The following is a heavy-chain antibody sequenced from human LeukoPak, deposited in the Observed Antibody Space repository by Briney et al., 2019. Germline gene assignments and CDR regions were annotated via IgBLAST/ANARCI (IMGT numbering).Heavy chain of an antibody. Sequence: QPGGSLRLSCAASGVAFSSHAMSWVRQAPGKGLEWVSAISGSGGRTDYADSVKGRFTISRDNSKNTLYLQMNSLRAEDTAIYYCAKDRVPDGRWNFDFWGQGTLVTVSS. CDR2: ISGSGGRT. V-gene: IGHV3-23*01. CDR1: GVAFSSHA. J-gene: IGHJ4*02. D-gene: IGHD1-1*01. CDR3: AKDRVPDGRWNFDF.